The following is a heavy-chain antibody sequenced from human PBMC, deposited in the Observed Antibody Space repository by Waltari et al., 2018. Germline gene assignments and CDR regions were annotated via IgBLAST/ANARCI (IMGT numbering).Heavy chain of an antibody. V-gene: IGHV4-39*07. CDR1: GGSISSSSYY. CDR2: IYKSGHT. Sequence: QLQLQESGPGLVKPSETLSLTCTVSGGSISSSSYYWGWIHQPPGKGLEWIGSIYKSGHTYYNPTLKSRVTISVDTSKNQYSLKLSSVTAADTAVYYCARFPTQHFDYWVQGTLVTVSS. D-gene: IGHD2-2*01. CDR3: ARFPTQHFDY. J-gene: IGHJ4*02.